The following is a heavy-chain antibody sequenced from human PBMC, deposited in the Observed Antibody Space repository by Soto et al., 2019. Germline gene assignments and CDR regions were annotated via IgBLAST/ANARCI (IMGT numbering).Heavy chain of an antibody. V-gene: IGHV4-59*08. D-gene: IGHD3-9*01. Sequence: SETLSLSCTVSGGTIGGYYWSWIRKTTGKGLEWIGYIYYSGTTNYTPTLKSRITILVDTSENQFSLKLTSVTAADTAVYYCARHTDDILTGNEALDIWGQGTVVTVSS. CDR2: IYYSGTT. CDR3: ARHTDDILTGNEALDI. J-gene: IGHJ3*02. CDR1: GGTIGGYY.